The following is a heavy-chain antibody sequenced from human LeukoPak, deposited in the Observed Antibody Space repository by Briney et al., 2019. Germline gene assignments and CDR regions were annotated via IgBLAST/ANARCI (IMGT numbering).Heavy chain of an antibody. CDR1: GFTVSCNY. D-gene: IGHD2/OR15-2a*01. J-gene: IGHJ4*02. CDR3: AGGYYSAPNY. Sequence: PGGSLRPSCAASGFTVSCNYMSWVRQAPGKGLEWVSLIYSGGSTYYADSVKGRFTISRDNSKNTLYLQMNSLRAEDTAVYYCAGGYYSAPNYWGQGTLVTVSS. V-gene: IGHV3-66*01. CDR2: IYSGGST.